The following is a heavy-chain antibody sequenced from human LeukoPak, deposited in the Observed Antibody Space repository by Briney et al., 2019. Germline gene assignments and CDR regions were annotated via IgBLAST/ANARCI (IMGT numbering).Heavy chain of an antibody. CDR3: ARDRIAAV. CDR2: INPSGGGT. V-gene: IGHV1-2*02. D-gene: IGHD6-13*01. Sequence: ASVKVSCKASGYTFTGYFMYWVRQAPGQGLEWMGWINPSGGGTNYAQKFQGRVTMTRDTSISTAYMELSGLRSDDTAVYYCARDRIAAVWGQGTLVTVSS. CDR1: GYTFTGYF. J-gene: IGHJ4*02.